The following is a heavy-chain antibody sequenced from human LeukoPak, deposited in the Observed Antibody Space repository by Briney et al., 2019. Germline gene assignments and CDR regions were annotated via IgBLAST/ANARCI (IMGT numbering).Heavy chain of an antibody. CDR3: AKRRDYFDY. J-gene: IGHJ4*02. CDR1: GFTFNNYA. Sequence: GGSLRLSCSASGFTFNNYAMSWVRQAPGKGLEWVSGISGSADSTHYADSVKGRFTISRDNSKNTVYLQMNSLRAEDTAVYYCAKRRDYFDYWGQGTLVTVSS. CDR2: ISGSADST. V-gene: IGHV3-23*01.